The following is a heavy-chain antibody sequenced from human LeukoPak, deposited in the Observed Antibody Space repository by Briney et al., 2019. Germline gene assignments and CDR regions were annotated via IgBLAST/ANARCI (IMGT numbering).Heavy chain of an antibody. J-gene: IGHJ4*02. V-gene: IGHV4-34*01. CDR2: INHSGST. CDR1: GGSFSGYC. CDR3: ARGPIIAVAGSSGFDY. D-gene: IGHD6-19*01. Sequence: SETLSLTCAVYGGSFSGYCWSWIRQPPGKGLEWIGEINHSGSTNYNPSLKSRVTISVDTSKNQFSLKLSSVTAADTAVYYCARGPIIAVAGSSGFDYWGQGTLVTVSS.